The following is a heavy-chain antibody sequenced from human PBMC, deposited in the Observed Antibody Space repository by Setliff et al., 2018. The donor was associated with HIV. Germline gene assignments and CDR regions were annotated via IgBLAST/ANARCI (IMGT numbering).Heavy chain of an antibody. J-gene: IGHJ4*02. Sequence: GGSLRLSCEVSGFTFRKYWMHWVRQAPGKGLEWVSSISNSGSFIYYADSVKGRFTISRDNAKNSLSLQMSSLRAEDTAVYYCAIHFDTSGHYSPIDSWGQGTLVTVSS. CDR2: ISNSGSFI. V-gene: IGHV3-21*01. D-gene: IGHD3-22*01. CDR1: GFTFRKYW. CDR3: AIHFDTSGHYSPIDS.